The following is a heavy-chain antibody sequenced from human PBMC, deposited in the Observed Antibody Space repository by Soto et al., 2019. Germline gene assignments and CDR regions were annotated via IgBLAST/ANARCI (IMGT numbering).Heavy chain of an antibody. V-gene: IGHV4-61*01. CDR2: IYYSGST. CDR1: GGSVSSGSYY. Sequence: QVQLQESGPGLVKPSETLSLTCTVSGGSVSSGSYYWSWIRQPPGKGLEWIGYIYYSGSTNYNPSLTSRVTISVDTSKNQFSLKLSSVTAADTAVYYCARGHGIPNFDYWGQGPLVTVSS. D-gene: IGHD1-1*01. CDR3: ARGHGIPNFDY. J-gene: IGHJ4*02.